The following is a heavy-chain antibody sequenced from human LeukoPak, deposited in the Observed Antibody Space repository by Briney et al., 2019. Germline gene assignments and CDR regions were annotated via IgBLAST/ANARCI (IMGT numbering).Heavy chain of an antibody. Sequence: GGSLRLSCAASGFTVSRNYMSWVRQAPGKGLEWVSVFHSGGTTNYADSVKGRFTISRDSSTNKLYLQMNSLRPEDTAVYYCARGGRWELPNYYYVDVWGKGTTVTVSS. CDR3: ARGGRWELPNYYYVDV. V-gene: IGHV3-53*01. D-gene: IGHD1-26*01. J-gene: IGHJ6*03. CDR1: GFTVSRNY. CDR2: FHSGGTT.